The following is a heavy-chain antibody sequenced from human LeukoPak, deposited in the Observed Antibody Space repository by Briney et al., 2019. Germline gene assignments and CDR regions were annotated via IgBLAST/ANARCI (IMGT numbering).Heavy chain of an antibody. D-gene: IGHD4-11*01. CDR2: MNPNSGNT. Sequence: ASVKVSCKASGYTFTSYDINWVRQATGQGLEWMGWMNPNSGNTGYAQKFQGRVTMTRNTSISTAYMELSSLRSEDTAVYYCARGDYSISPYYYYMDVWGKGTTVTVPS. J-gene: IGHJ6*03. CDR3: ARGDYSISPYYYYMDV. CDR1: GYTFTSYD. V-gene: IGHV1-8*01.